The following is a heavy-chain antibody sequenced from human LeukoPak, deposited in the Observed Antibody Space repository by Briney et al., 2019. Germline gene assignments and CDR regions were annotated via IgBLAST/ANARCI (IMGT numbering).Heavy chain of an antibody. Sequence: GGSLRLSCAASGFTFSSYGMHWVRQTPGKGLEWVAVIWYDGSNKYYADSVKGRFTISRDNSKDTLYLQMNSLRAEDTAVYYCARGRPHCSSTSCYPYYFDYWGQGTLVTVSS. D-gene: IGHD2-2*01. CDR2: IWYDGSNK. J-gene: IGHJ4*02. CDR1: GFTFSSYG. CDR3: ARGRPHCSSTSCYPYYFDY. V-gene: IGHV3-33*01.